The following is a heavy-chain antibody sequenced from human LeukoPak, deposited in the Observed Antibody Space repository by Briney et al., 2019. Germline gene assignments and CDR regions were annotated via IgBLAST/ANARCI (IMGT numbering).Heavy chain of an antibody. CDR3: ARGRQRITMVRGVMKYFDY. V-gene: IGHV4-34*01. CDR1: GGPFSGYY. J-gene: IGHJ4*02. D-gene: IGHD3-10*01. Sequence: SETPSLTCAVYGGPFSGYYWSWIRQPPGKGLEWIGEINHSGSTNYNPSLKSRVTISVDTSKNQFSLKLSSVTAADTAVYYCARGRQRITMVRGVMKYFDYWGQGTLVTVSS. CDR2: INHSGST.